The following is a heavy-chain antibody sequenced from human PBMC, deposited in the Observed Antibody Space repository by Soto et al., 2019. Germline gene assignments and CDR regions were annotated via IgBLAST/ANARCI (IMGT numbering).Heavy chain of an antibody. Sequence: QVQLVESGGGVVQPERSLRLSCAASGFTFSRYGMHLVRQTPGKGLEWVAVISDNGSDKYYGDSVKGRFTISRDNSKNTLDLQMNSLRAEDTAVYFCARDPFGQTYPVVYDYWGQGTLVTVSS. CDR3: ARDPFGQTYPVVYDY. D-gene: IGHD3-3*01. CDR2: ISDNGSDK. J-gene: IGHJ4*02. CDR1: GFTFSRYG. V-gene: IGHV3-30*03.